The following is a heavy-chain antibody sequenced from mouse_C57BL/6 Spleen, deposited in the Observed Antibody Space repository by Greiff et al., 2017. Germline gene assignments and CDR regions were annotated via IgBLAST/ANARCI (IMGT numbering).Heavy chain of an antibody. D-gene: IGHD2-4*01. V-gene: IGHV5-9-1*02. CDR3: TRGGIYYDYDGYAMDD. CDR1: GFTFSSYA. J-gene: IGHJ4*01. CDR2: ISSGGDYI. Sequence: EVKVEESGEGLVKPGGSLKLSCAASGFTFSSYAMSWVRQTPEKRLEWVAYISSGGDYIYYADTVKGRFTISRDNARNTLYLQMSSLKSEDTAMYDCTRGGIYYDYDGYAMDDWGQGTSVTVSS.